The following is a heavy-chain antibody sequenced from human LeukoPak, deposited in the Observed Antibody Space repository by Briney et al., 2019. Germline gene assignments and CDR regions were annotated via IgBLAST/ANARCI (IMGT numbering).Heavy chain of an antibody. CDR3: ARSYPYDSSGFDY. CDR1: GGSFSSSY. D-gene: IGHD3-22*01. Sequence: SETLSLTCAVYGGSFSSSYWSWIRQPPGKGLEWIGEISHSGSTKYHPSLKSRVTISVDRSKNQFSLKLSSVTAADTAVYYCARSYPYDSSGFDYWGQGTLVTVSS. V-gene: IGHV4-34*01. J-gene: IGHJ4*02. CDR2: ISHSGST.